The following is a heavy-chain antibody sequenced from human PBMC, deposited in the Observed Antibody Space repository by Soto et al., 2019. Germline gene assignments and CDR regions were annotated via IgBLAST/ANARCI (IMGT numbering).Heavy chain of an antibody. CDR1: GGSMSSGDYY. V-gene: IGHV4-30-4*02. J-gene: IGHJ5*02. D-gene: IGHD3-22*01. CDR2: IYFSGTT. Sequence: PSGTLSITCTVSGGSMSSGDYYWCLIRQHPGKGLEWIGTIYFSGTTYYNPSLKSRVTISVDTSKNQFSLNLSSVTAADTAVYYCARRDRSGFSYWLDTWGQGTLVTVSS. CDR3: ARRDRSGFSYWLDT.